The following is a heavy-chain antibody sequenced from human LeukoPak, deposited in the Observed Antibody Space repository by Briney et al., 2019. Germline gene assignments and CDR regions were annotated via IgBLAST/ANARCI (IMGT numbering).Heavy chain of an antibody. V-gene: IGHV1-2*02. CDR1: GYTFTGYY. J-gene: IGHJ4*02. Sequence: ASVKVSCKASGYTFTGYYMHWVRQAPGQGLEWMGWINPNSGGTNYAQKFQGRVTMTRDTSISTAYMELSRLRSDDTAVYYCARARQVRSYYTPFDYWGQGTLVTVSS. CDR2: INPNSGGT. CDR3: ARARQVRSYYTPFDY. D-gene: IGHD1-26*01.